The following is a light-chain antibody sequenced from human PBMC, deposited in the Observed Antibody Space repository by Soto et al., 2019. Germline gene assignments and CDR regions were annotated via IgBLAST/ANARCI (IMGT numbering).Light chain of an antibody. V-gene: IGKV3-15*01. Sequence: EIVLTHSPGTLSLSPWEIATLSCRASQSVSSNLAWYQQKPGQGPRLLIYDTSTRATGVPARFSGSRSGPEFTLTINSLQSEDFAIYYCQPYNNWPLTFGGGTKVDIK. CDR2: DTS. CDR1: QSVSSN. J-gene: IGKJ4*01. CDR3: QPYNNWPLT.